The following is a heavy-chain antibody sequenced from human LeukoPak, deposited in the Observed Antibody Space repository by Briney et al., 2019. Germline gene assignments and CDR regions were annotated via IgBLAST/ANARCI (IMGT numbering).Heavy chain of an antibody. CDR3: ATNCVGDCYYHYPYYYYGMDV. CDR1: GGSISSSSYY. Sequence: SETLSLTCTVSGGSISSSSYYWGWIRQPPGKGLEWIGSIYYSGSTYYNPSLKSRVTISVDTSKNQFSLKLSSVTAADTAVYYCATNCVGDCYYHYPYYYYGMDVWGQGTTVTVSS. D-gene: IGHD2-21*02. CDR2: IYYSGST. V-gene: IGHV4-39*07. J-gene: IGHJ6*02.